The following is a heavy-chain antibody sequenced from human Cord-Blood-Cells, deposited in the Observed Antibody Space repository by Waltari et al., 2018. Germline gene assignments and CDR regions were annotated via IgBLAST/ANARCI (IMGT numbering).Heavy chain of an antibody. Sequence: QVQLVQSGAEVKKPGSSVKVSCKASGGTFSSYAISWVRQAPGQGLEWMGGIIPIFGTANYAKKFQGRVTIPADEATSTAYMELSSLRSEDTAVYYCARGVGATTYYYYYMDVWGKGTTVTVSS. CDR2: IIPIFGTA. D-gene: IGHD1-26*01. V-gene: IGHV1-69*01. J-gene: IGHJ6*03. CDR3: ARGVGATTYYYYYMDV. CDR1: GGTFSSYA.